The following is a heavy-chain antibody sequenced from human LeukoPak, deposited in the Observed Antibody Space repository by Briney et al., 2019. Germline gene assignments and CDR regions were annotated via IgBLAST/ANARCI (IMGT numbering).Heavy chain of an antibody. CDR1: GYTFTSYA. D-gene: IGHD6-19*01. Sequence: ASVKVSCKASGYTFTSYAMHWVRQAPGQRLEWMGWINAGNGNTKYSQKFQGRVTITRDTSASTAYIELSSLRSEDTAVYYCARVGVYSSGWLGYWGQGTLVTVSS. CDR3: ARVGVYSSGWLGY. CDR2: INAGNGNT. J-gene: IGHJ4*02. V-gene: IGHV1-3*01.